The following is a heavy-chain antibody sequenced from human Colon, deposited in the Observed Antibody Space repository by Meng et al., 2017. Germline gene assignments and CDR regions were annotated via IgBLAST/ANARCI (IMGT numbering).Heavy chain of an antibody. D-gene: IGHD6-19*01. V-gene: IGHV3-48*03. CDR2: ISSSGSTI. J-gene: IGHJ4*02. CDR1: GFTFSSYE. CDR3: ARELSSGWYRNPFDY. Sequence: GGSLRLSCAASGFTFSSYEMNWVRQAPGKGLEWVSYISSSGSTIYYADSVKGRFTISRDNAKNSLYLQMNSLRAEDTAVYYCARELSSGWYRNPFDYWGQGTLVTSPQ.